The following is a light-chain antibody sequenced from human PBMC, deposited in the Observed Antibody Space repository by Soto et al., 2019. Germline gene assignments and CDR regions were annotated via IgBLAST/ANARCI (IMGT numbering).Light chain of an antibody. CDR1: QSVSSY. CDR2: DAS. Sequence: EIVLTQSQATLSLSTGERATLSCRASQSVSSYLAWYQQKPGQAPRLLIYDASNRATGITARFSGSGSGTDFTLTISSLEPEDFAVYYCQQRSNWPRTFGQGTKVDIK. V-gene: IGKV3-11*01. J-gene: IGKJ1*01. CDR3: QQRSNWPRT.